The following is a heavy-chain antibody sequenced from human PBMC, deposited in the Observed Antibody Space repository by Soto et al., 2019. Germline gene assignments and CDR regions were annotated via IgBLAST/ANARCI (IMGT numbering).Heavy chain of an antibody. Sequence: SETLSLTCAVYGGSFSGYYWSWIRQPPGKGLEWIGEINHSGSTNYNPSLKSRVTISVDTSKNQFSLKLSSVTAADTAVYYCARDTLLYCSGGSCDGMDVWGQGTTVTVSS. V-gene: IGHV4-34*01. CDR1: GGSFSGYY. D-gene: IGHD2-15*01. CDR2: INHSGST. J-gene: IGHJ6*02. CDR3: ARDTLLYCSGGSCDGMDV.